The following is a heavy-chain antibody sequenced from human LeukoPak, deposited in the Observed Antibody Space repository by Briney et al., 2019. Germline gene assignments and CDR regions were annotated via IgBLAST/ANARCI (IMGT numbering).Heavy chain of an antibody. CDR3: ANEWFHVSGSYKANN. CDR2: IRNDGSDK. J-gene: IGHJ4*02. CDR1: GFTFSSYG. Sequence: QPGGSLRLSCAASGFTFSSYGMHWVRQAPGKGLEWVAFIRNDGSDKYHADSVKGRFAISRDNSKNTLYLQMNSLRTEDTAVYYCANEWFHVSGSYKANNWGQGTLVTVSS. D-gene: IGHD3-10*01. V-gene: IGHV3-30*02.